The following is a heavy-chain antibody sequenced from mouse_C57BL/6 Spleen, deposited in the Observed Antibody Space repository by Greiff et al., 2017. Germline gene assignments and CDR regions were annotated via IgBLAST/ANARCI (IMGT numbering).Heavy chain of an antibody. CDR2: IRLKSDNYAT. J-gene: IGHJ2*01. V-gene: IGHV6-3*01. CDR3: TELGREGYFDY. CDR1: GFTFSNYW. D-gene: IGHD4-1*01. Sequence: EVKLVESGGGLVQPGGSMKLSCVASGFTFSNYWINWVRQSPEKGLEWVAQIRLKSDNYATHYAESVKGRFTISRADSTSSFYLQMNNLRAEDTGIYYCTELGREGYFDYWGQGTTLTVSS.